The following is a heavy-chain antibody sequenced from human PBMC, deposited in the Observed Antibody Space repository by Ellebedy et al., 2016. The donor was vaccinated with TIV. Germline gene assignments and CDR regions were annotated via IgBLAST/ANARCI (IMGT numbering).Heavy chain of an antibody. J-gene: IGHJ3*02. Sequence: PGGSLRLSCKGSGYSFTSYWIGRVRQMPGKDLEWMGIIYPGDSDTRYSPSFQGQVTISADKSISTAYLQWSSLKASDTAMYYCATLYNSGWWTHDAFDIWGQGTMVTVSS. D-gene: IGHD6-19*01. CDR2: IYPGDSDT. V-gene: IGHV5-51*01. CDR1: GYSFTSYW. CDR3: ATLYNSGWWTHDAFDI.